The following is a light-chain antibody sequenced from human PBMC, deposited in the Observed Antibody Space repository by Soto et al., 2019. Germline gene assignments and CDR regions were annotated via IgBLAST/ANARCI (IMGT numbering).Light chain of an antibody. CDR2: GAS. CDR1: PSVSSSY. CDR3: QQYGGSFRA. J-gene: IGKJ3*01. V-gene: IGKV3-20*01. Sequence: EIVLTQSPGTLSLSKGERANSSCRGSPSVSSSYLAWYQQKPGQAPRLLIYGASSRATGIPDRFSGSGSGTDFTLTISRLEPEDFAVYYRQQYGGSFRAFGPGTKVDI.